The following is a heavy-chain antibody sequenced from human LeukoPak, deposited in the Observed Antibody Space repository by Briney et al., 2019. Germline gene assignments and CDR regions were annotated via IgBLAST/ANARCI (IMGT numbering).Heavy chain of an antibody. CDR3: ARKQAANTYNHFDY. CDR1: GGSISSSSYY. J-gene: IGHJ4*02. CDR2: IYYSGST. D-gene: IGHD3-16*01. V-gene: IGHV4-39*07. Sequence: SETLSLTCTVSGGSISSSSYYWGWIRQPPGKGLEWIGSIYYSGSTYYNPSLKSRVTISVDTSKNQFSLKLSSVTAADTAVYYCARKQAANTYNHFDYWGQGTLVTVSS.